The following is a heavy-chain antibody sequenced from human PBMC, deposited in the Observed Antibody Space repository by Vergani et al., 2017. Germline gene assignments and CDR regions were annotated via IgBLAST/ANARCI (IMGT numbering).Heavy chain of an antibody. CDR1: GYTLSRYS. J-gene: IGHJ4*02. V-gene: IGHV7-4-1*02. D-gene: IGHD2-15*01. CDR2: INTNTGNP. Sequence: QVQLVQSGSELKKPGASVKVSCKASGYTLSRYSIYWVRQAPGQGLEWMGWINTNTGNPAYAQGFRGRFVFSLDTTVSTAFLQITGLKPEDSAIYYCARGGTATGFDSWGQGTLVTVSS. CDR3: ARGGTATGFDS.